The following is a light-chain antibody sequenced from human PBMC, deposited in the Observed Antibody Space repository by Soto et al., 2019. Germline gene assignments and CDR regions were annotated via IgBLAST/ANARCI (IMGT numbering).Light chain of an antibody. CDR1: QGISSH. V-gene: IGKV1-9*01. Sequence: IQLTQSPSSLSASVGDRVTITCRASQGISSHLAWYQQKPGKAPKLLIYAASTLQSGVPSRFSGSGSGTDFAPTISGLQTEDSATYYCQQLNSYPLTFGGGTKVEIK. CDR3: QQLNSYPLT. CDR2: AAS. J-gene: IGKJ4*01.